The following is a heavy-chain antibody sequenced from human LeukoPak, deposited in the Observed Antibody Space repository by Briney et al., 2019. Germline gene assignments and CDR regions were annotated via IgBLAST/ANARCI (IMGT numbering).Heavy chain of an antibody. J-gene: IGHJ6*03. Sequence: ASVKVSCKASGYTFTGYYMHWVRQAPGQGLEWMGWINPNSGGTNYAQKFQGRVTMTGDTSISTAYMELSRLRSDDTAVYYCARGQREKWLRNYYYYYMDVWGKGTTVTVSS. CDR1: GYTFTGYY. V-gene: IGHV1-2*02. CDR2: INPNSGGT. D-gene: IGHD5-18*01. CDR3: ARGQREKWLRNYYYYYMDV.